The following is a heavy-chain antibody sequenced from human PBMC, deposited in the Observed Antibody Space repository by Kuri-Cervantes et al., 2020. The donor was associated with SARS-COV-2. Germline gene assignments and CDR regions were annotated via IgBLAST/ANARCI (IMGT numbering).Heavy chain of an antibody. Sequence: ASVKVSCKASGYPFTSSDINWVRQAPGQGPEWMGWMNPNSGNTVYAQRSQGRVTMTRNTSISTAYMELSSLRSDDTAVYYCARRRRDRYFDLWGRGTLVTVSS. CDR1: GYPFTSSD. J-gene: IGHJ2*01. CDR2: MNPNSGNT. D-gene: IGHD5-24*01. V-gene: IGHV1-8*02. CDR3: ARRRRDRYFDL.